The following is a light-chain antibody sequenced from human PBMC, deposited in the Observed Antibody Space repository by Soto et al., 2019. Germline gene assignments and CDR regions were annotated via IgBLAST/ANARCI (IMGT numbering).Light chain of an antibody. Sequence: QSALTQPRSVSGSPGQSVTISCTGTSSNVGSYNYVSWYRQHPGKAPKLMISDVNKRPSGVPDRFSGSKSGNTASLTISGLQAEDEADYYCCSYAGSSTVVFGGGTKLTVL. CDR3: CSYAGSSTVV. V-gene: IGLV2-11*01. CDR2: DVN. CDR1: SSNVGSYNY. J-gene: IGLJ2*01.